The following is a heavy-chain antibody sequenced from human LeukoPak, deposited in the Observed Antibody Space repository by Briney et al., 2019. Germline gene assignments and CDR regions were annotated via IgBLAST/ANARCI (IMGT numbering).Heavy chain of an antibody. CDR1: GGSISSYY. Sequence: SETLSLTCTVSGGSISSYYWSWIRQPPGKGLEWIGYIYYSGSTNYNPSLKSRVTISVYTSKNQFSLELSSVTAADTAVYYCARDGRYGDYVDYWGQGTLVTVSS. J-gene: IGHJ4*02. CDR3: ARDGRYGDYVDY. CDR2: IYYSGST. V-gene: IGHV4-59*01. D-gene: IGHD4-17*01.